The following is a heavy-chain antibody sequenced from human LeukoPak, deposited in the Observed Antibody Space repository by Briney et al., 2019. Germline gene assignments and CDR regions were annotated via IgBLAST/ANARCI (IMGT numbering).Heavy chain of an antibody. CDR3: AKVTATTFDY. D-gene: IGHD2-21*02. CDR2: IHPNRGNT. CDR1: GYTFTGYY. J-gene: IGHJ4*02. Sequence: AASVKVSCKASGYTFTGYYIHWVRQAPGQGLEWMGWIHPNRGNTNYAQEFQGRVTMTRDTSNSTAYMELNRLTSDDTAVYYCAKVTATTFDYWGQGTLVTVSS. V-gene: IGHV1-2*02.